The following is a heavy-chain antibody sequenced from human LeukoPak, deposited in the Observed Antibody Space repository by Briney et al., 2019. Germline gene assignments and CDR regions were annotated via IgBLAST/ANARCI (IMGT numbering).Heavy chain of an antibody. CDR1: GYSFTSYG. CDR2: ISAYNGNT. Sequence: GASVKVSCKASGYSFTSYGISWVRQAPGQGLEWMGWISAYNGNTNYAQKLQGRVTMTTDTSTSTAYMELRSLRSDDTAVYYCARSYYDSSVTPTIFDYWGQGTLVTVSS. J-gene: IGHJ4*02. V-gene: IGHV1-18*01. D-gene: IGHD3-22*01. CDR3: ARSYYDSSVTPTIFDY.